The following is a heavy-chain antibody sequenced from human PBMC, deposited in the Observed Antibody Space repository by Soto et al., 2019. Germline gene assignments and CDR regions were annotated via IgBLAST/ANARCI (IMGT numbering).Heavy chain of an antibody. CDR2: LYDVFGS. CDR3: ASWHEREHAYDV. Sequence: DVQLVESGGGLIQPGESLRLSCAAFGLTVSGTKYVAWVRQAPGKGLEWVSALYDVFGSFYADSVKGRFTTSSDRSKSTVYLQMTDLRPDDTAVYYCASWHEREHAYDVWGQWTTVIVSS. D-gene: IGHD1-1*01. CDR1: GLTVSGTKY. V-gene: IGHV3-53*01. J-gene: IGHJ3*01.